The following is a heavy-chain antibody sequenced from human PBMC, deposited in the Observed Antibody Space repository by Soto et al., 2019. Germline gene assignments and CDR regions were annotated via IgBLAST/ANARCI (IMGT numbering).Heavy chain of an antibody. V-gene: IGHV4-31*03. CDR2: IYYSGST. J-gene: IGHJ5*02. D-gene: IGHD3-10*01. Sequence: SETLSLTCTVSGGSISSGGYYWSWIRQHPGKGLEWIGYIYYSGSTYYNPSLKSRVTISVDTSKNQFSLKLSSVTAADTALYYCARDHYYGSGRNWFDPWGQGTLVTVSS. CDR1: GGSISSGGYY. CDR3: ARDHYYGSGRNWFDP.